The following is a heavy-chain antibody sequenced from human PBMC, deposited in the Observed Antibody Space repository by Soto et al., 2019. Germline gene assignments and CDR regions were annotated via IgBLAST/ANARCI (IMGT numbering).Heavy chain of an antibody. D-gene: IGHD1-1*01. J-gene: IGHJ6*02. CDR2: INHSGST. CDR1: GGSFSGYY. Sequence: PSETLSLTCAVYGGSFSGYYWSWIRQPPGKGLEWIGEINHSGSTNYNPSLKSRVTISVDTSKNQFSLKLSSVTAADTAVYYCASNDLRRRGHRYYYGMDVWGQGTTVTVSS. CDR3: ASNDLRRRGHRYYYGMDV. V-gene: IGHV4-34*01.